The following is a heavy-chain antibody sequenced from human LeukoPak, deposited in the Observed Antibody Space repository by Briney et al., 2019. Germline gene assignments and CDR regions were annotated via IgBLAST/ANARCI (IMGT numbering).Heavy chain of an antibody. Sequence: GGSLRLSCAASGSTFSSYAMTWVRQAPGKGLEWVSAISGSGGSTYYADSVKGRFTISRDNSKNTLYLQMNSLRAEDTAVYYCARVGTAMASDYWGQGTLVTVSS. CDR1: GSTFSSYA. CDR2: ISGSGGST. V-gene: IGHV3-23*01. CDR3: ARVGTAMASDY. J-gene: IGHJ4*02. D-gene: IGHD5-18*01.